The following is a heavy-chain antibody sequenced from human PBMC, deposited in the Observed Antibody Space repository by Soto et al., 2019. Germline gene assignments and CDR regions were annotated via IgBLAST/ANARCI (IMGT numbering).Heavy chain of an antibody. CDR1: GFTFSSYW. D-gene: IGHD2-15*01. CDR3: VRTSLVVAAATREDY. CDR2: INSDGSST. J-gene: IGHJ4*02. V-gene: IGHV3-74*01. Sequence: EVQLVESGGGLVQPGGSLRLSCAASGFTFSSYWMHWVRQAPGKGLVWVSRINSDGSSTSYADSVKGRFTISRDNAKNTLYLQMNSLRAEDTAVYYCVRTSLVVAAATREDYWGQGTLVTGS.